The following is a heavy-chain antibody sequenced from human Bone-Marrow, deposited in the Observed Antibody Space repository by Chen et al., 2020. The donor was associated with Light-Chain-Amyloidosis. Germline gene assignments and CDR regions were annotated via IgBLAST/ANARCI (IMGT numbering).Heavy chain of an antibody. D-gene: IGHD2-2*01. CDR2: NYPGDSEA. V-gene: IGHV5-51*01. Sequence: EVQLVQSGPEVKKPGESLKISCQGSGYRFTSYWIGWVRQLPGKGLEWMGINYPGDSEARYRPALQGQVTISVDKSTTTAYLQGGSLKASDTAIYYCAREVSRDHFDYWGQGTLVTVSS. J-gene: IGHJ4*02. CDR1: GYRFTSYW. CDR3: AREVSRDHFDY.